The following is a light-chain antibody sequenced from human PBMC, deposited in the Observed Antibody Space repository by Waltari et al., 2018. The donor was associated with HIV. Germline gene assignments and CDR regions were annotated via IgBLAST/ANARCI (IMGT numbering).Light chain of an antibody. CDR2: DSN. J-gene: IGLJ1*01. CDR3: GTWDSSLSGGV. Sequence: QSVLTQPPSVSAAPGQKVTISCSGSSSNIGNNYVSWYQQLPGTAPKLLIYDSNKRPSGIPDRFSGSKSGTSATLGITGLQTGDEADYYCGTWDSSLSGGVFGTGTKVTVL. CDR1: SSNIGNNY. V-gene: IGLV1-51*01.